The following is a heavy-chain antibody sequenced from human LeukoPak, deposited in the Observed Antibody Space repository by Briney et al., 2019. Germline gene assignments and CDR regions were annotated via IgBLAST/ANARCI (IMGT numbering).Heavy chain of an antibody. Sequence: GGSLRLSCAASGFTFSSYGMHWVRQAPGKRLEWVAFIRYDGSNKYYADSVKGRFTISRDNSKNTLYLQMNSLRGEDTAVYYCAKDGDTMSGTYYYDMDVWGKGTTVTIS. CDR2: IRYDGSNK. CDR1: GFTFSSYG. V-gene: IGHV3-30*02. J-gene: IGHJ6*03. D-gene: IGHD1-26*01. CDR3: AKDGDTMSGTYYYDMDV.